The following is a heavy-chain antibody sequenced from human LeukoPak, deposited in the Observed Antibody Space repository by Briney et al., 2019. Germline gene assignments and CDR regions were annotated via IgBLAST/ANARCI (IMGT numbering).Heavy chain of an antibody. CDR3: ARGRGSTNFFDF. V-gene: IGHV3-66*01. CDR2: LYSGGSA. J-gene: IGHJ4*02. Sequence: GGSLRLSCAASGFTVSSNFMTRVRQAPGKGLEWVSVLYSGGSAYYADSVKGRFSISRDNSENTLYLQMNSLRAEDTAVYYCARGRGSTNFFDFWGQGTLVAVSS. D-gene: IGHD2-2*01. CDR1: GFTVSSNF.